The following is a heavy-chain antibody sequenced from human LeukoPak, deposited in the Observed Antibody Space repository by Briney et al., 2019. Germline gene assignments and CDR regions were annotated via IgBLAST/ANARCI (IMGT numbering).Heavy chain of an antibody. V-gene: IGHV4-59*08. CDR2: IYYSGST. Sequence: SETLSLTCTVPGGSISSYYWSWIRQPPGKGLEWIGYIYYSGSTNYNPSLTSRVTISVDTSKNQFSLKLSSVTAADTAVYYCARLFGYGGNSVWFDPWGQGTLVTVSS. D-gene: IGHD4-23*01. CDR1: GGSISSYY. J-gene: IGHJ5*02. CDR3: ARLFGYGGNSVWFDP.